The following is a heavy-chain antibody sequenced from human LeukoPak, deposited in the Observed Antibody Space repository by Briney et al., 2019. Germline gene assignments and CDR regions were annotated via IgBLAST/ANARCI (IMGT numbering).Heavy chain of an antibody. J-gene: IGHJ4*02. CDR1: GVSFSGYY. CDR2: INHSGST. D-gene: IGHD3-16*01. V-gene: IGHV4-34*01. Sequence: SETLSLTCAVYGVSFSGYYWSWIRQPPGKGLEWIGEINHSGSTNYNPSLKSRVTISVDTSKNQFSLKLSSVTAADTAVYYCASLGRFDYWGQGTLVTVSS. CDR3: ASLGRFDY.